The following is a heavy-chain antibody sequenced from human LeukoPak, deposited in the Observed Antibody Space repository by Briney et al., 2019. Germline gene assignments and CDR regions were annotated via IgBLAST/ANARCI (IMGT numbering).Heavy chain of an antibody. D-gene: IGHD6-13*01. CDR2: IRYDGSNK. Sequence: GGSLRLSCAASGFTFSSYGMHWVRQAPGKGLEWVAFIRYDGSNKYYADSVKGRFTISRDNSKNTLYLQMNSLRAEDTAVYYCAKDQQQLLHDLYYYYYMDVWGKGTTVTISS. CDR3: AKDQQQLLHDLYYYYYMDV. J-gene: IGHJ6*03. CDR1: GFTFSSYG. V-gene: IGHV3-30*02.